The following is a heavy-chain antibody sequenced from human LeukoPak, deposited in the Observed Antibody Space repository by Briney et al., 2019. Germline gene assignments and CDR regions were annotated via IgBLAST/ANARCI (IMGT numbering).Heavy chain of an antibody. V-gene: IGHV3-33*01. Sequence: GGSLRLSCAGSGFTFGGYGMHWFRQTPGMGLEWVAVIAYDGSRAFYADSVKGRFTISRDNSKNTMSVQMDDLRAEDTAVYYCSRYNNDHFDYWGQGTLVTVSS. J-gene: IGHJ4*02. CDR1: GFTFGGYG. D-gene: IGHD1-14*01. CDR2: IAYDGSRA. CDR3: SRYNNDHFDY.